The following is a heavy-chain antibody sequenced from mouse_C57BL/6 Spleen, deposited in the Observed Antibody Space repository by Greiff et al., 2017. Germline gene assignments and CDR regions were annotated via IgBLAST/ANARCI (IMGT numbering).Heavy chain of an antibody. J-gene: IGHJ4*01. D-gene: IGHD2-5*01. V-gene: IGHV5-17*01. CDR2: ISSGSSTI. Sequence: EVKLMESGGGLVKPGGSLTLSCAASGFTFSDYGMHWVRQAPEKGLEWVAYISSGSSTIYYADTVKGRFTISRDNAKNTLFLQMTSLRSEDTAMYYCAHSNFYAMDYWGQGTSVTVSS. CDR1: GFTFSDYG. CDR3: AHSNFYAMDY.